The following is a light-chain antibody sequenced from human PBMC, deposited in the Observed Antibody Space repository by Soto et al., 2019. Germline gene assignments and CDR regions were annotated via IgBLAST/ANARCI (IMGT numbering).Light chain of an antibody. V-gene: IGKV3-20*01. J-gene: IGKJ1*01. CDR1: QSVSSSY. CDR2: GAS. Sequence: EIVLRQSPGTLSLSPGERATLSCSASQSVSSSYLAWYQQKPGQAPRLLIYGASSRATGIPDRFSGSGSGTDFTLTISRLEPEDFAVYYCQQYGSSFGQGTKVDI. CDR3: QQYGSS.